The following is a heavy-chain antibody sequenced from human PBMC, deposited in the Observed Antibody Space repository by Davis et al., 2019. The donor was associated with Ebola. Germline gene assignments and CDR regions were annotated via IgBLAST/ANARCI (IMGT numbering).Heavy chain of an antibody. V-gene: IGHV4-34*01. D-gene: IGHD1-26*01. Sequence: SETLSLTCAVYGGSLSGYYRSWIRQPPGKGLEWIGEINHSGSTNYNPSLKSRVTISVDTSKNQFSLKLSSVTAADTAVYYCARGVGATTGWFDPWGQGTLVTVSS. CDR1: GGSLSGYY. CDR3: ARGVGATTGWFDP. CDR2: INHSGST. J-gene: IGHJ5*02.